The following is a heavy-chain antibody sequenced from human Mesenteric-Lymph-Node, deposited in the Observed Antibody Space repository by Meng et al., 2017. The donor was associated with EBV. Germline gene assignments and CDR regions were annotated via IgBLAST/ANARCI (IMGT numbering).Heavy chain of an antibody. D-gene: IGHD3-16*01. CDR1: GYTFTSYD. CDR3: SRDSIYDGLDY. Sequence: QVQLVQSGAEVKKPGASVKVPCKASGYTFTSYDINWVRQATGQGLEWMGWMNPNSGNTGSAQKFQGRVTMTRNTAISTAYMELNSLTSEDTAIYYCSRDSIYDGLDYWGQGTLVTVSS. V-gene: IGHV1-8*01. CDR2: MNPNSGNT. J-gene: IGHJ4*02.